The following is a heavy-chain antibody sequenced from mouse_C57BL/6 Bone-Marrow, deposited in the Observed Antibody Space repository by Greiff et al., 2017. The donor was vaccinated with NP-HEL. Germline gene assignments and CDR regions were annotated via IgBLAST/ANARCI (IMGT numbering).Heavy chain of an antibody. D-gene: IGHD4-1*01. CDR3: ARSVTGTLYYAMDY. CDR2: INPNNGGT. V-gene: IGHV1-18*01. CDR1: GYTFTDYN. Sequence: VQLKESGPELVKPGASVKIPCKASGYTFTDYNMDWVKQSHGKSLEWIGDINPNNGGTIYNQKFKGKATLTVDKSSSTAYMELRSLTSEDTAVYYCARSVTGTLYYAMDYWGQGTSVTVSS. J-gene: IGHJ4*01.